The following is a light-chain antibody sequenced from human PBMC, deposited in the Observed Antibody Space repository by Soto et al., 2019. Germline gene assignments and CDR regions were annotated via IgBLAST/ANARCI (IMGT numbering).Light chain of an antibody. J-gene: IGKJ2*01. CDR3: QQSHGIPYT. CDR1: QTISTY. CDR2: AAS. V-gene: IGKV1-39*01. Sequence: DIQMTQSPSSLSASVGDRVTITCRASQTISTYLNWYQQEPGKAPKLLIYAASSLQSGGPSRFSGSGSGTDFTLTISSLQSEDFAAYYCQQSHGIPYTFGQGTKLEIK.